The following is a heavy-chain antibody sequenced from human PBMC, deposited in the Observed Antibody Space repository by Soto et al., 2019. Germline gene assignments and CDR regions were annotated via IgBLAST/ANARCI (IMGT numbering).Heavy chain of an antibody. V-gene: IGHV1-69*13. CDR2: IIPIFGTA. J-gene: IGHJ6*02. D-gene: IGHD2-2*01. CDR1: GGTFSSYA. CDR3: ASPRYQLPSPIVYYYGMDV. Sequence: SVKVSCKASGGTFSSYAISWVRQAPGQGLEWMGGIIPIFGTANYAQKFQGRVTITADESTSTAYMELSSLRSEDTAVYYCASPRYQLPSPIVYYYGMDVWGQGNTVTVSS.